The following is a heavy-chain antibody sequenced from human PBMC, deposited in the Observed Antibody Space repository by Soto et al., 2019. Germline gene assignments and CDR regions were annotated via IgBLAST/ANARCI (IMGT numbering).Heavy chain of an antibody. CDR2: IKFGGSDL. CDR3: ARQITYICDF. CDR1: GFSLDGGW. V-gene: IGHV5-51*01. Sequence: GESLKISCTAAGFSLDGGWTGWVRQVPGKGLEWMGIIKFGGSDLRYSPSFRGQVTISADAAANTAYLEWNSLKASDTAMYYCARQITYICDFWGQGTLVTVSS. J-gene: IGHJ4*02. D-gene: IGHD3-10*01.